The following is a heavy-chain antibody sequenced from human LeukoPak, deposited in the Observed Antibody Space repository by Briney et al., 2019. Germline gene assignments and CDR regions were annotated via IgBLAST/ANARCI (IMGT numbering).Heavy chain of an antibody. J-gene: IGHJ4*02. D-gene: IGHD3-22*01. V-gene: IGHV3-23*01. CDR1: GFTFSSYG. CDR2: ISATGGTT. CDR3: AKDQVDYYDSSGYPDY. Sequence: PGGSLRLSCAASGFTFSSYGMSWVRQAPGKGLEWVSAISATGGTTYYADSVKGRFTISRDNSKNTLYLQMNSLRAEDTAVYYCAKDQVDYYDSSGYPDYWGQGTLVTVSS.